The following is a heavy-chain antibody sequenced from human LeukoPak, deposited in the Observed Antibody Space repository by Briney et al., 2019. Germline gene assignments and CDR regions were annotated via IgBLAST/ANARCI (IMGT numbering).Heavy chain of an antibody. V-gene: IGHV3-30-3*01. CDR2: ISYDGSTK. J-gene: IGHJ5*02. CDR1: GFTFSSYA. CDR3: ARGDSGSYSWFDP. D-gene: IGHD1-26*01. Sequence: GGSPRLSCAASGFTFSSYAMHWVRQAQGKGLEWVALISYDGSTKYYADSVKGRFTISRDDPKNTLYLQMNSLRGEDTAVYYCARGDSGSYSWFDPWGQGTLVTVSS.